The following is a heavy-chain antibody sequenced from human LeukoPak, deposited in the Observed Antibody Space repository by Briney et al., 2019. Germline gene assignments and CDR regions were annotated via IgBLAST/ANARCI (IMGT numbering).Heavy chain of an antibody. CDR1: GGSISSGDYY. CDR3: ARGRRGGNSFKY. D-gene: IGHD4-23*01. V-gene: IGHV4-39*07. CDR2: INHSGST. J-gene: IGHJ4*02. Sequence: SETLSLTCTVSGGSISSGDYYWSWIRQPPGKGLEWIGEINHSGSTNYNPSLKSRVTISVDTSKNQFSLKLSSVTAADTAVYYCARGRRGGNSFKYWGQGTLVTVSS.